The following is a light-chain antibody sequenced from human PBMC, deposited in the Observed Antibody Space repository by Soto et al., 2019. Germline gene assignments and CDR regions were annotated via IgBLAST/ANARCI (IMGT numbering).Light chain of an antibody. CDR1: QSISSY. CDR2: AAS. J-gene: IGKJ1*01. Sequence: DIQMTQSPSSLSASVGDRVTITCRASQSISSYLNWYQQKPGKAPKLLIYAASSLQSGVPSRFSGSGSRTDFTLTISSLQPEDFATYYCQQSYSTPPTFGQGTKVAIK. V-gene: IGKV1-39*01. CDR3: QQSYSTPPT.